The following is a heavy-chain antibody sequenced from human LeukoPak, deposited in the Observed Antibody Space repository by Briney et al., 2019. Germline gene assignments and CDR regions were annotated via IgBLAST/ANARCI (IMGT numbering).Heavy chain of an antibody. D-gene: IGHD5-18*01. CDR3: ARVNTAMVFDY. J-gene: IGHJ4*02. V-gene: IGHV1-69*01. CDR2: IIPIFGTA. Sequence: SVKVSCKASGGTFTSYAISWVRQAPGQGLEWRGGIIPIFGTANYAQKFQGRVTITADESTSTAYMELSSLRSEDTAVYYCARVNTAMVFDYWVQGTLVTVSS. CDR1: GGTFTSYA.